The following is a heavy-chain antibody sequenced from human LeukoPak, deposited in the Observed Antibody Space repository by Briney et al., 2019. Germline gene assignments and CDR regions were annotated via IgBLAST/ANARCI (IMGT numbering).Heavy chain of an antibody. CDR1: GHTFTGYY. V-gene: IGHV1-2*06. CDR2: INPNSGGT. Sequence: GASVKVSCKASGHTFTGYYMHWVRQAPGQGLEWMGRINPNSGGTNYARKFQGRVTMTRDTSISAAYMELSRLRSDDTAVYYCARKEGDYYGSGSYYGYWGQGTLVTVSS. CDR3: ARKEGDYYGSGSYYGY. J-gene: IGHJ4*02. D-gene: IGHD3-10*01.